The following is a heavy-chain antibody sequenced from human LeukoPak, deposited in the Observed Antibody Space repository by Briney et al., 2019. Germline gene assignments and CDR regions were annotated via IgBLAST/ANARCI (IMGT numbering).Heavy chain of an antibody. V-gene: IGHV4-59*08. CDR3: ARQSSLRYFDWLPGNYYYYGIDV. CDR1: GGSISSYY. D-gene: IGHD3-9*01. Sequence: PSETLSLTCTVSGGSISSYYWSWVRQPPGKGLEWIGYIYYSGRTTYNPSLKSRVTISVDTSKTQFSLKLSSVTAADTAVYYCARQSSLRYFDWLPGNYYYYGIDVWGQGTTVTVSS. J-gene: IGHJ6*02. CDR2: IYYSGRT.